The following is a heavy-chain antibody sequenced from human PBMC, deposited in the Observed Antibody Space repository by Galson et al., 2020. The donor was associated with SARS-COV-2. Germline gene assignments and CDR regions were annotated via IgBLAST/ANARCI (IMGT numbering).Heavy chain of an antibody. V-gene: IGHV4-4*07. CDR1: GDSLDSISSNY. J-gene: IGHJ4*02. Sequence: ETSETLSLTCTVSGDSLDSISSNYWSWVRQPAGKGLEWIGRIYTSGTTHYNPSLKSRVTMSVDTSKNQFSLKLSFVTAADTAMYYCARGTTVTPLDYWSQGTLVTVSS. CDR2: IYTSGTT. D-gene: IGHD4-17*01. CDR3: ARGTTVTPLDY.